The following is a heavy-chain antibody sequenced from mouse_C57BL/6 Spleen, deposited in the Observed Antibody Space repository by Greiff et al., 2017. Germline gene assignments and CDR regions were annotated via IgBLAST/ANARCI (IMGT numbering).Heavy chain of an antibody. CDR2: ISSGSSTI. V-gene: IGHV5-17*01. CDR3: ARRDYYSNYVFDY. CDR1: GFTFSDYG. J-gene: IGHJ2*01. Sequence: EVKVVESGGGLVKPGGSLKLSCAASGFTFSDYGMHWVRQAPEKGLEWVAYISSGSSTIYYADTVKGRFTISRDNAKNTLFLQMTSLRSEDTAMYYCARRDYYSNYVFDYWGQGTTLTVSS. D-gene: IGHD2-5*01.